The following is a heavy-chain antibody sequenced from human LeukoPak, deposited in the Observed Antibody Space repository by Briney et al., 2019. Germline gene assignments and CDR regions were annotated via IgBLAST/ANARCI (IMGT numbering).Heavy chain of an antibody. V-gene: IGHV4-34*01. J-gene: IGHJ4*02. CDR2: LNHSGRT. D-gene: IGHD6-19*01. Sequence: SETLSLTCAVYDGSFSDYYWSWIRQPPGKGLEWTGELNHSGRTKSSPSLKSRVTISVDTSKNQFSLKLSSVTAADTAVYYCARSSGWYYFESWGQGTLATVSS. CDR3: ARSSGWYYFES. CDR1: DGSFSDYY.